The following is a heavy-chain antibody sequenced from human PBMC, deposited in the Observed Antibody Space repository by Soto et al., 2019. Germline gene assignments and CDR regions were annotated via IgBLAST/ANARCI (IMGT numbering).Heavy chain of an antibody. CDR1: GFTFSSYA. Sequence: EVQLLESGGGLVQPGESLRLSCAASGFTFSSYAMTWVRQAPGKGLEWVSSISGSGDYTYFADSVKGRFTISRDTSKDTRYLQMSSLRVEDTAIYYWAKDSRSHPQGWFDPWGQGTLVTVPS. CDR3: AKDSRSHPQGWFDP. CDR2: ISGSGDYT. J-gene: IGHJ5*02. D-gene: IGHD2-15*01. V-gene: IGHV3-23*01.